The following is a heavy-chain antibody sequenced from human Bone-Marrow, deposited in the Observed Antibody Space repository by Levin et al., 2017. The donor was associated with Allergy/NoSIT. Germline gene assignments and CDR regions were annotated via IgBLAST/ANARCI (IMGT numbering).Heavy chain of an antibody. CDR3: AREAPRYSSSSGY. V-gene: IGHV4-61*01. Sequence: PSETLSLTCNVSGASVSRGPYFWSWIRQPPGKVLEWIGNVDYSGTTKYSPSLKSRVTISIDTSQNQFYLSLKSVTAADTAVYYCAREAPRYSSSSGYWGQGTLVTVSS. CDR1: GASVSRGPYF. D-gene: IGHD6-13*01. CDR2: VDYSGTT. J-gene: IGHJ4*02.